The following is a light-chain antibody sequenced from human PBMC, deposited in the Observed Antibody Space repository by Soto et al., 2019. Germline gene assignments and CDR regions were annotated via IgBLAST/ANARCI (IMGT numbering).Light chain of an antibody. V-gene: IGKV1-39*01. CDR1: QSISSY. J-gene: IGKJ2*01. CDR2: AAS. CDR3: QQSYSKPYT. Sequence: DIQMTQSPSSLSASIEDRVTITCRASQSISSYLNWYQQRPGKAPNLLIYAASSLQSGVPSRFSGSGSGTDFTLTISSLQPEDVATYYCQQSYSKPYTFAQGTQLEIK.